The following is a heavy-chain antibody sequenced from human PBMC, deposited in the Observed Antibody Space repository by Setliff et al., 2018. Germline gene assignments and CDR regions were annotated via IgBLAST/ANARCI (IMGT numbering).Heavy chain of an antibody. J-gene: IGHJ4*02. V-gene: IGHV4-34*01. D-gene: IGHD6-19*01. Sequence: NPSETLSLTCAASGGSFSAYYWSWIRQPPGKGLEWIGEISPGGSTIYNPSLRSRVTMSVDTAKNRFSLNLTSVTAADTAVYYCATSGFCSAGSCYSFDDWGQGALVTVSS. CDR1: GGSFSAYY. CDR3: ATSGFCSAGSCYSFDD. CDR2: ISPGGST.